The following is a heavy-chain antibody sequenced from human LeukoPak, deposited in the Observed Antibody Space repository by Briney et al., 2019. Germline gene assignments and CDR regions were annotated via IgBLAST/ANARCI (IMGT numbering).Heavy chain of an antibody. J-gene: IGHJ4*02. D-gene: IGHD3-10*01. V-gene: IGHV4-30-2*01. CDR1: GGSISSGGYS. Sequence: SETLSLTCAVSGGSISSGGYSWSWIRQPPGKGLEWIGYIYHSGSTYYNPSLKSRVTISVDRSKNQFSLKLSSVTAADTAVYYCARASPYGSGSSQFDYWGQGTLVTVSS. CDR2: IYHSGST. CDR3: ARASPYGSGSSQFDY.